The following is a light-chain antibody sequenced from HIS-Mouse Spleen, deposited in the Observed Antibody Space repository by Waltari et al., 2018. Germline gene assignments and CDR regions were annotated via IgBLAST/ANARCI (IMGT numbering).Light chain of an antibody. V-gene: IGLV3-1*01. CDR1: KLGDKY. Sequence: SYELTQPPSVSVSPGQTASITCSGDKLGDKYACWYQQKPGQSPVLVIYQDSKLPSGIPGRFSGSNSGNTATLTISGTQAMDEADYYCQAWDSSYSVFGGGTKLTVL. J-gene: IGLJ2*01. CDR3: QAWDSSYSV. CDR2: QDS.